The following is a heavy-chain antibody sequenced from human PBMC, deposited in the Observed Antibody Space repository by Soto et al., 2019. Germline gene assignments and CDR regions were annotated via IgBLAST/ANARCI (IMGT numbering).Heavy chain of an antibody. D-gene: IGHD2-15*01. CDR3: ARHGPAGYCSGGSCNWFDP. J-gene: IGHJ5*02. Sequence: QVQLQESGPGLVKPSETLSLTCTVSSYSVSTTTYFWAWLRQPPGKGLEWIGSIYYGGTTYYNSSLKSRVTISVDTSKNQCSLTLSSVTASDTAVYYCARHGPAGYCSGGSCNWFDPGGQGTLVTVSS. CDR1: SYSVSTTTYF. CDR2: IYYGGTT. V-gene: IGHV4-39*01.